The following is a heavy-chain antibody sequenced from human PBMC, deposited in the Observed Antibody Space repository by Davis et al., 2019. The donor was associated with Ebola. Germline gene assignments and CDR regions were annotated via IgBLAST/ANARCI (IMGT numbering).Heavy chain of an antibody. D-gene: IGHD3-16*01. CDR2: MSGSGGST. Sequence: SLKISCAASGFTFSSYAMNWFRQAPGKGLEWVSGMSGSGGSTYYADSVKGRFTISRDNSKNTLYLQMDSLRAEDTAIYFCAKVDYGDYWGQGTLATVSS. J-gene: IGHJ4*02. CDR3: AKVDYGDY. V-gene: IGHV3-23*01. CDR1: GFTFSSYA.